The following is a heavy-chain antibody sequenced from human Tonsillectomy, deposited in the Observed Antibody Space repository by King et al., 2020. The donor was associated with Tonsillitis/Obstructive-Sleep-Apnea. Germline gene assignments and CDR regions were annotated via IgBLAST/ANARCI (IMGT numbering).Heavy chain of an antibody. CDR3: AKDPPRGGVTGGRAFEI. J-gene: IGHJ3*02. D-gene: IGHD3-16*01. V-gene: IGHV3-23*04. CDR1: GFTFSSYA. Sequence: VQLVESGGGLVQPGGSLRPSCAASGFTFSSYAMSWVRQAPGKGLEWVSGISGSGGSTYYADSVKGRFTISRANSKNTLYLQMNNLRAEDTAVYYCAKDPPRGGVTGGRAFEIWGQGTMVTVSS. CDR2: ISGSGGST.